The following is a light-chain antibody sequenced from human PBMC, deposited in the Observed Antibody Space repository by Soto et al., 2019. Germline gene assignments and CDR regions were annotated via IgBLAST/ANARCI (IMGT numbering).Light chain of an antibody. CDR1: QYINNR. J-gene: IGKJ1*01. CDR2: HTS. CDR3: HQPQRWPRT. V-gene: IGKV3D-15*03. Sequence: EVGLTQTPPTLSEFPGDRDTRSCRASQYINNRLAWYQHRPGQAPRLLIYHTSIRAAGIPARFSVSGSGTEFTLTISALQPGDFALSYCHQPQRWPRTFGQGTKVDIK.